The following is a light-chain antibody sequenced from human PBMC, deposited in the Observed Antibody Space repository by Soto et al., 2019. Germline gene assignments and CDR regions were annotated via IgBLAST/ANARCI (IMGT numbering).Light chain of an antibody. CDR2: AAS. Sequence: DIQLTQSPSFLSASVGDRVTITCRASQGISSYLAWYQQKPGKVPKLLIYAASTLQSGFPSRFSGSASGTECPLTISSWQPEYCATYYRQQLNSSPITFGQGTRLEIK. CDR1: QGISSY. J-gene: IGKJ5*01. CDR3: QQLNSSPIT. V-gene: IGKV1-9*01.